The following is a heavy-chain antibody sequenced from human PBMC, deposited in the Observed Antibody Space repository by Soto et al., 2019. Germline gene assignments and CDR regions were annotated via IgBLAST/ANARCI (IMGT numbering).Heavy chain of an antibody. Sequence: GASVKVSCKASGYTFTSYGISWVRQAPGQGLEWMGWISAYNGNTNYAQKLQGRVTMTTDTSTSTAYMELRSLRSDDTAVYYCARAGYCSSTSCYGGAFDIWGQGTMVT. J-gene: IGHJ3*02. D-gene: IGHD2-2*03. CDR1: GYTFTSYG. V-gene: IGHV1-18*01. CDR3: ARAGYCSSTSCYGGAFDI. CDR2: ISAYNGNT.